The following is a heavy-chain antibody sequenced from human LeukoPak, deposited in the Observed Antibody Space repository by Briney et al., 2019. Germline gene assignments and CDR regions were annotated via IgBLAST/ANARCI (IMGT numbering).Heavy chain of an antibody. CDR3: ARDPVSKYDSSGYQTFDY. CDR1: GYNFTGYY. J-gene: IGHJ4*02. D-gene: IGHD3-22*01. V-gene: IGHV1-2*02. CDR2: INPNTGGT. Sequence: GASVKVSCKASGYNFTGYYLHWVRQAPGQGLEWMGWINPNTGGTNYAQKLQGRVTMTTDTSTSTAYMELRSLRSDDTAVYYCARDPVSKYDSSGYQTFDYWGQGTLVTVSS.